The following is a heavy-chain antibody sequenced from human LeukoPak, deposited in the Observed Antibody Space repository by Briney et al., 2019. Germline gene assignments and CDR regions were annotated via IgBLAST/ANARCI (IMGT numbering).Heavy chain of an antibody. CDR3: ARSKRYCTNGICYTNGGFDH. V-gene: IGHV3-64*01. Sequence: GGSLRLSCAASGFTSSSYVMHWVRQAPGKGLEYVSAISSNGGSTYYPNSVKGRFTISRDNSKNTLYLQMGSLRAEDMAIYYCARSKRYCTNGICYTNGGFDHWGQGALVTVSS. J-gene: IGHJ4*02. CDR2: ISSNGGST. D-gene: IGHD2-8*01. CDR1: GFTSSSYV.